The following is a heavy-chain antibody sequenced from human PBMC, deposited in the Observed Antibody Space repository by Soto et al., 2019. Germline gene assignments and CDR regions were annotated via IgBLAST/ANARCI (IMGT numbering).Heavy chain of an antibody. CDR3: AATYYYHRSGHFVY. J-gene: IGHJ4*02. D-gene: IGHD3-22*01. Sequence: GGSLRLSCAASGFTFSSYSMNWVRQAPGKGLEWVSYISSSSSTIYYADAVKGRCTMTRDNAKNSLYLQLNSLRDEDTAVYYCAATYYYHRSGHFVYWCPGTLDNVFS. V-gene: IGHV3-48*02. CDR1: GFTFSSYS. CDR2: ISSSSSTI.